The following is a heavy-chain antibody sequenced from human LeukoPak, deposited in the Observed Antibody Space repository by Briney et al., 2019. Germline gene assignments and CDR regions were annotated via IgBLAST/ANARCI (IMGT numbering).Heavy chain of an antibody. CDR1: GGSINNFY. Sequence: SETLSLTCTVSGGSINNFYWSWIRQSPGKGLEWIGYVHSSRRTDYNPSLRSRVSMSADTSKSQLSLRLTSVTAADTAVYFCARHDEECPGEYCFLLSFDYWGPGSLVTVSS. CDR3: ARHDEECPGEYCFLLSFDY. D-gene: IGHD2-8*02. J-gene: IGHJ4*01. CDR2: VHSSRRT. V-gene: IGHV4-59*08.